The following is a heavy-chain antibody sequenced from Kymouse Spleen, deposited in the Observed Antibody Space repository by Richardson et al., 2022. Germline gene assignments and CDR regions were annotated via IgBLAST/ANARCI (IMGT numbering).Heavy chain of an antibody. CDR2: IRSKANSYAT. Sequence: EVQLVESGGGLVQPGGSLKLSCAASGFTFSGSAMHWVRQASGKGLEWVGRIRSKANSYATAYAASVKGRFTISRDDSKNTAYLQMNSLKTEDTAVYYCTRHPYGSGSYPWGQGTLVTVSS. CDR1: GFTFSGSA. V-gene: IGHV3-73*02. D-gene: IGHD3-10*01. J-gene: IGHJ4*02,IGHJ5*02. CDR3: TRHPYGSGSYP.